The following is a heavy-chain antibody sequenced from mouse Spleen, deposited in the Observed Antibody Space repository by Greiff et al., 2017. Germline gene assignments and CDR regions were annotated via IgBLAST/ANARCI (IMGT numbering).Heavy chain of an antibody. CDR3: ARSVNYYGSSYDWYFDV. J-gene: IGHJ1*03. CDR1: GYTFTDYY. D-gene: IGHD1-1*01. Sequence: VHLVESGAELVKPGASVKISCKASGYTFTDYYINWVKQRPGQGLEWIGKIGPGSGSTYYNEKFKGKATLTADKSSSTAYMQLSSLTSEDSAVYFCARSVNYYGSSYDWYFDVWGTGTTVTVSS. CDR2: IGPGSGST. V-gene: IGHV1-77*01.